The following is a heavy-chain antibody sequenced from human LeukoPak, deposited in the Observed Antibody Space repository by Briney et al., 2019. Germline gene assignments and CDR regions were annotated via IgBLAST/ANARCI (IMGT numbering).Heavy chain of an antibody. CDR2: IYHSGST. J-gene: IGHJ4*02. CDR1: GYSISSGYY. CDR3: ASLRERSYYARGFDY. D-gene: IGHD1-26*01. Sequence: SETLSLTCTVSGYSISSGYYWGWIRQPPGKGLEWIGSIYHSGSTYYNPSLKSRVTVSVDTSKNQFSLKLSSVTAADTAVFYCASLRERSYYARGFDYWGQGTLVTVSS. V-gene: IGHV4-38-2*02.